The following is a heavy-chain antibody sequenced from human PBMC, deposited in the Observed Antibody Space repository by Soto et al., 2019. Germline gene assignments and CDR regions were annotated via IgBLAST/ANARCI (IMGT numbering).Heavy chain of an antibody. J-gene: IGHJ6*02. CDR1: GFSLTGYY. CDR3: ATERYQVVSNGMDV. CDR2: INPNTGGT. D-gene: IGHD2-2*01. V-gene: IGHV1-2*02. Sequence: GASVKVSCKASGFSLTGYYFHWIRAAPGQGLEWLGWINPNTGGTTYAQKFQGRVTLTWDTSINTAYMELSSLRPDDTAMYYCATERYQVVSNGMDVLCLGTALTVSS.